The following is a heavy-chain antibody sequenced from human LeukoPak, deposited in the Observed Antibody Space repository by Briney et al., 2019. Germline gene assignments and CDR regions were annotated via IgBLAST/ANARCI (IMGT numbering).Heavy chain of an antibody. Sequence: ASETLSLTCTVPGGSISSYYWSWIRQPPGKGLEWIGYIYYSGSTNYNPSLKSRVTISVDTSKNQFSLKLSSVTAADTAVYYCAREGDSYGNWFDPWGQGTLVTVSS. D-gene: IGHD5-18*01. CDR1: GGSISSYY. J-gene: IGHJ5*02. V-gene: IGHV4-59*01. CDR3: AREGDSYGNWFDP. CDR2: IYYSGST.